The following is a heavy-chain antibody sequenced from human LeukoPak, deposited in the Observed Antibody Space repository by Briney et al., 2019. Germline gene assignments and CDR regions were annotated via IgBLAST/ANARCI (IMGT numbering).Heavy chain of an antibody. CDR3: ARRPFGYSYGSYYMDV. D-gene: IGHD5-18*01. CDR1: GGSISSYY. J-gene: IGHJ6*03. Sequence: PSETLSLTCTVSGGSISSYYWSWIRQSPGKGLECIGYIHYTGSTNYNPSLKSRVTISVETSKNQFSLKLSSVTAADTAVYYCARRPFGYSYGSYYMDVWGKGTTVTISS. V-gene: IGHV4-59*12. CDR2: IHYTGST.